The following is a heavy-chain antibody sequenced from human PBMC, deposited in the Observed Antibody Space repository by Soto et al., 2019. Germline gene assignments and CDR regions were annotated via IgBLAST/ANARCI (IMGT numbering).Heavy chain of an antibody. V-gene: IGHV4-59*01. CDR2: IYYSGST. Sequence: SETLSLTCTVSGGSISSYYWSWIRQPPGKGLEWIGYIYYSGSTNYNPSLKSRVTISVDTSKNQFSLKLSSVTAADTAVYYCARANIRFDFWSGYEGVGDWFDPWGQGTLVTVSS. J-gene: IGHJ5*02. CDR1: GGSISSYY. CDR3: ARANIRFDFWSGYEGVGDWFDP. D-gene: IGHD3-3*01.